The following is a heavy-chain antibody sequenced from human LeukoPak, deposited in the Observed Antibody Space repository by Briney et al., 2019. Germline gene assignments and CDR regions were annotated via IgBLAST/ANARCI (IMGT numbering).Heavy chain of an antibody. CDR3: ASWGDGYCSSTSCYTLDY. J-gene: IGHJ4*02. CDR1: GGTFSSYT. D-gene: IGHD2-2*02. Sequence: GASVKVSCKASGGTFSSYTISWVRQAPGQGLEWMGRIIPILGIANCAQKFQGRVTITADKSTSTAYMELSSLRSEDTAVYYCASWGDGYCSSTSCYTLDYWGQGTLVTVSS. CDR2: IIPILGIA. V-gene: IGHV1-69*02.